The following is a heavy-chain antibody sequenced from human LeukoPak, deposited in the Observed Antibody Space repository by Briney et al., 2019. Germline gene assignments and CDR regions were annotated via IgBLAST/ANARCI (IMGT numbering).Heavy chain of an antibody. CDR2: ISSSGSTI. V-gene: IGHV3-11*04. CDR1: GFIFSDYY. D-gene: IGHD3-22*01. Sequence: PGGSLRLSCAASGFIFSDYYMSWIRQAPGKGLEWVSYISSSGSTIYYADSVKGRFNISRDNAKNSLYLQMHSLRAEATAVYYCARGRISMTVADAFDIWGQGTMVTVSS. J-gene: IGHJ3*02. CDR3: ARGRISMTVADAFDI.